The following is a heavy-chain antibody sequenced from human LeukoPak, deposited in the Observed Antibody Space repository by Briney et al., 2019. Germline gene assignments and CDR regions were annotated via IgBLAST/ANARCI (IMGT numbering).Heavy chain of an antibody. Sequence: GGSLRLSCAASGFTFSSYWMHWVRQAPGKGLVWVSRINSDGSSTSYADSVKGRFTISRDNAKNSLYLQMNSLRAEDTALYYCAKDNYGDYTYMDVWGQGTTVTVSS. CDR2: INSDGSST. D-gene: IGHD4-17*01. J-gene: IGHJ6*02. CDR1: GFTFSSYW. CDR3: AKDNYGDYTYMDV. V-gene: IGHV3-74*01.